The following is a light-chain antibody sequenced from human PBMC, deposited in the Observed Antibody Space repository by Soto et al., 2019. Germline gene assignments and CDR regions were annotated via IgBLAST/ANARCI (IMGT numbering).Light chain of an antibody. Sequence: QSALTQPPSVSGSPGQSVTISCTGTSSDVGSNNRVSWYQQPPGTAPKLMIYEVSNRPSGVPDRFSGSKSGNTASLTISGLQAEDEADYYCNSYTSSSTYVFGTGTTLTVL. J-gene: IGLJ1*01. CDR1: SSDVGSNNR. CDR2: EVS. V-gene: IGLV2-18*02. CDR3: NSYTSSSTYV.